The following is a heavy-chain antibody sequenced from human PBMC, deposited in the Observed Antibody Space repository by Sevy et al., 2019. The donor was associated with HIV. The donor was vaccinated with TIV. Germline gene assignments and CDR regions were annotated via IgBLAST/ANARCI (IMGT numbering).Heavy chain of an antibody. CDR2: LSWSSGSI. J-gene: IGHJ4*02. D-gene: IGHD6-13*01. CDR1: GFTFDDYA. CDR3: AKDRIAAAGTTAFDY. Sequence: GGSLRLSCAASGFTFDDYAIHWVRQAPGKGLEWVSGLSWSSGSIGYADSVKGRFTISRDNAKNSLYLQMNSLRPEDTAFYYCAKDRIAAAGTTAFDYWGQGTLVTVSA. V-gene: IGHV3-9*01.